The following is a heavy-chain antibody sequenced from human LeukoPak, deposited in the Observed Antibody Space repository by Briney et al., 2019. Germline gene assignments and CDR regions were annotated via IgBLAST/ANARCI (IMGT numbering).Heavy chain of an antibody. CDR2: INHSGST. CDR3: ARGRSSGTFDY. J-gene: IGHJ4*02. CDR1: GGSFSGYY. Sequence: PSETLSLTCAVYGGSFSGYYWSWIRQPPGKGLEWIGEINHSGSTNYNPSLKSRVTISVDTSKNQFSLKLSSVTAADTAVYYCARGRSSGTFDYRGQGTLVTVSS. V-gene: IGHV4-34*01. D-gene: IGHD1-1*01.